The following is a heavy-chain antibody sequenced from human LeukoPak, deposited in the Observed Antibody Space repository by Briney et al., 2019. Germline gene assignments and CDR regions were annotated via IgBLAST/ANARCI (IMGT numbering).Heavy chain of an antibody. J-gene: IGHJ5*02. CDR3: ARGGLLRFLEWFATKNWFDH. V-gene: IGHV4-38-2*01. D-gene: IGHD3-3*01. Sequence: SETLSLTCAVSGYSISSGYYWGWIRQPPGKGLEWIGSIYHSGSTYYNPSLKSRVTISVDTSKNQFSLKLSSVTAVDTAVYYCARGGLLRFLEWFATKNWFDHWGQGTLVTVSS. CDR1: GYSISSGYY. CDR2: IYHSGST.